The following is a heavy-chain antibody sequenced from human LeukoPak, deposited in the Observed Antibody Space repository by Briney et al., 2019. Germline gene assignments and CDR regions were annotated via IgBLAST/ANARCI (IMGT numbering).Heavy chain of an antibody. D-gene: IGHD5-18*01. V-gene: IGHV3-7*01. CDR3: ARDLRAGSYAFD. J-gene: IGHJ4*02. CDR2: IKQDGTEK. Sequence: LSGGSLRLSCAASGFTFSSYSMNWVRQAPGKGLEWVANIKQDGTEKYYVDSVKGRFTISRDNAKNSVYLQMNSLRAEDTAIYYCARDLRAGSYAFDWGQGTLVTVSS. CDR1: GFTFSSYS.